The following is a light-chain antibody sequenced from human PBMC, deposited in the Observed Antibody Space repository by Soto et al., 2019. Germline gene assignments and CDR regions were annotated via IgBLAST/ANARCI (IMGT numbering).Light chain of an antibody. J-gene: IGKJ3*01. CDR3: QQYYSTLFT. CDR1: QSVLYSSNNKNY. Sequence: DIVMTQSPDSLAVSLGERATINCKSSQSVLYSSNNKNYLAWYPQKPGQPPKLLIYWASTRESGVPDRFSGSGGSGSGTDFTLTISSLQAEDVAVYYCQQYYSTLFTFGPGTKVDIK. V-gene: IGKV4-1*01. CDR2: WAS.